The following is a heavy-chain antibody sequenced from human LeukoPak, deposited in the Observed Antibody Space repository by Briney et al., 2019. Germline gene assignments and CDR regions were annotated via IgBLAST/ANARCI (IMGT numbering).Heavy chain of an antibody. CDR1: GFAFSDSW. CDR3: ARDRGWIQHDI. CDR2: IKGDGSAK. J-gene: IGHJ3*02. Sequence: GGSLRLSCAASGFAFSDSWMTWIRQAPGKGLEWVAFIKGDGSAKKYVDSVKGRFTISRDNAKNSLFLQMNSLRAEDTGVYYCARDRGWIQHDIWGQGTMVTVSS. D-gene: IGHD5-18*01. V-gene: IGHV3-7*01.